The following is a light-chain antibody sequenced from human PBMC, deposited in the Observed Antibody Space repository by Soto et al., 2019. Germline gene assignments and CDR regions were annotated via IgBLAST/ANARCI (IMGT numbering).Light chain of an antibody. J-gene: IGKJ1*01. V-gene: IGKV1-39*01. CDR2: DAS. Sequence: DLQMTQSPSTLSASVGDRVTITCRASQSISVWLAWYQQKAGKAPNLLIYDASNLETGVPSRISGSGSGTDFTLTISSLQPEDFATYYCQQSYSMPGTFGQGTKVDIK. CDR3: QQSYSMPGT. CDR1: QSISVW.